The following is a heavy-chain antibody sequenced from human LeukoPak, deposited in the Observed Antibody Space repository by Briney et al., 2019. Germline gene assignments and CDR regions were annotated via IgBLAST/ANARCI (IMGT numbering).Heavy chain of an antibody. CDR1: GGTFSSYA. D-gene: IGHD3-10*01. CDR2: IIPIFGTA. CDR3: ARAPAMIRGGIPCDY. Sequence: SLKVSCKASGGTFSSYAISWVRQAPGQGLEWMGGIIPIFGTANYAQKFQGRVTITADESTSTAYMELSSLRSEDTAVYYCARAPAMIRGGIPCDYWGQGPLLCVSS. V-gene: IGHV1-69*01. J-gene: IGHJ4*02.